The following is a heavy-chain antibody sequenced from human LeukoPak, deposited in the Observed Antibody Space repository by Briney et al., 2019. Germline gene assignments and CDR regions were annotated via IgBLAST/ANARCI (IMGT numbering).Heavy chain of an antibody. Sequence: GGSLRLSCAASGFTFSSYSMNWVRQAPGKGLEWVSSISSSSSYIYYADSLKGRFTISRDNAKNSLYLQMNSLRAEDTAVYYCARGTMFPYYFDYWGQGTLVTVSS. V-gene: IGHV3-21*01. CDR3: ARGTMFPYYFDY. D-gene: IGHD3-10*02. CDR2: ISSSSSYI. CDR1: GFTFSSYS. J-gene: IGHJ4*02.